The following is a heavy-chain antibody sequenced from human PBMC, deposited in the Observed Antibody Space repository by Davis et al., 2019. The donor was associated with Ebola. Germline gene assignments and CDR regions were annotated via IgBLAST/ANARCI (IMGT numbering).Heavy chain of an antibody. CDR1: GYSFTSYW. CDR3: ASHPEENDFWSPSHMDV. J-gene: IGHJ6*03. CDR2: IDPSDSYT. Sequence: KVSCKGSGYSFTSYWISWVRQMPGKGLEWMGRIDPSDSYTNYSPSFQGHVTISADKSISTAYLQWSSLKASDTAMYYCASHPEENDFWSPSHMDVWGKGTTVTVSS. D-gene: IGHD3-3*01. V-gene: IGHV5-10-1*01.